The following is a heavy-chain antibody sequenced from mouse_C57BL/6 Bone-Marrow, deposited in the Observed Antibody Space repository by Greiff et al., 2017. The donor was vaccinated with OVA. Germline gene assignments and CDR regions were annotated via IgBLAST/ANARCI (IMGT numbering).Heavy chain of an antibody. J-gene: IGHJ1*03. CDR2: IRSKSNNYAT. Sequence: EVKVVESGGGLVQPTGSLKLSCAASGFSFNTYAMNWVRQAPGKGLEWVARIRSKSNNYATYYADSVKDRFTISRDDSESMLYLQMNNLKTEDTAMYYCVASITTVVARWYFDVWGTGTTVTVSS. D-gene: IGHD1-1*01. V-gene: IGHV10-1*01. CDR3: VASITTVVARWYFDV. CDR1: GFSFNTYA.